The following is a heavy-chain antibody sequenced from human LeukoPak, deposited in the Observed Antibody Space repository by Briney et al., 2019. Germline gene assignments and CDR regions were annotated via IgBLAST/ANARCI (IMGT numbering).Heavy chain of an antibody. CDR1: GGSFSGYY. Sequence: SETLSLTCAVYGGSFSGYYWSWIRQPPGKGLEWIGEINHSGSTNYNPSLKSRVTISVDRSKNQFSLKLNSVTPEDTAVYYCARAPKSRTHGLYFDPWGQGTLVTVSS. CDR2: INHSGST. V-gene: IGHV4-34*01. D-gene: IGHD2-8*01. J-gene: IGHJ5*02. CDR3: ARAPKSRTHGLYFDP.